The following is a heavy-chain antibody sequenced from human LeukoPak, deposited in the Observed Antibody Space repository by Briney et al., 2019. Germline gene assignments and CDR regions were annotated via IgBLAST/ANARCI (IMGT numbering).Heavy chain of an antibody. J-gene: IGHJ6*03. V-gene: IGHV3-21*01. Sequence: PGGSLRLSCAASGFTFSSYSMNWVRQAPGKGLEWVSSISSSSSYIYYADSVKGRFTISRDNAKNSLYLQMNSLRAEDTAVYYCARGAAATAIYYYYYMDVWGKGTTVTISS. CDR1: GFTFSSYS. CDR2: ISSSSSYI. CDR3: ARGAAATAIYYYYYMDV. D-gene: IGHD2-15*01.